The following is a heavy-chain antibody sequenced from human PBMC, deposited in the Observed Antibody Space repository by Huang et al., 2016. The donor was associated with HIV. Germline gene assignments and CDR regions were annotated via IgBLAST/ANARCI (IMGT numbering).Heavy chain of an antibody. CDR3: AKDQSLDV. Sequence: EVMLWESGGGLTQPGGSPRLSCAGTGLAFSSYAMSWVRKAPGSGMEWVLVISGSGGSTNYADSVKGRFTISRDNSKNTLHLQMNSLRVEDTAIYYCAKDQSLDVWGQGTTVTVSS. J-gene: IGHJ6*02. CDR1: GLAFSSYA. D-gene: IGHD3-16*02. CDR2: ISGSGGST. V-gene: IGHV3-23*01.